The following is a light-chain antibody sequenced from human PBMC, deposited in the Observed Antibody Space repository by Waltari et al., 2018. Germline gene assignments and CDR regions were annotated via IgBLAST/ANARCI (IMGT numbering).Light chain of an antibody. J-gene: IGKJ1*01. V-gene: IGKV3-20*01. CDR3: QKYGTLPAT. Sequence: EIMLTQSPGTLSLSPGERATLSCRASQSISKYLAWYQQKPGQAPRLLIYDASVRATGIPDRFSGSGSGTDFSLTISRLEPEDFAVYYCQKYGTLPATIGQGTKVEIK. CDR1: QSISKY. CDR2: DAS.